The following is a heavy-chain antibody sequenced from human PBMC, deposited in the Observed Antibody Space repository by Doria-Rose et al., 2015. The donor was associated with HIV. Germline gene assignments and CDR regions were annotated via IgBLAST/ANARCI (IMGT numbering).Heavy chain of an antibody. V-gene: IGHV2-26*01. Sequence: QVTLKESGPVLVKPTETLTLTCTVSGVSLSSPGMGVSWIRQPPGKALEWLANIFSDDDRSYKTSLKSRLTISRGTSKSQLVLTMTDMDPVDTATYYCARIKSSRWYHKYYFDFWGQGTLVTVSA. CDR3: ARIKSSRWYHKYYFDF. CDR2: IFSDDDR. J-gene: IGHJ4*02. CDR1: GVSLSSPGMG. D-gene: IGHD6-13*01.